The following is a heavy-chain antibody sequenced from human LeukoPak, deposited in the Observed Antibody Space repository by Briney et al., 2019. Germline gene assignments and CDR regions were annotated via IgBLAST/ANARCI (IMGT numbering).Heavy chain of an antibody. CDR1: GGSISSSSYY. CDR3: SRGGPMGVDY. V-gene: IGHV4-39*01. J-gene: IGHJ4*02. Sequence: SETLSLTCTVSGGSISSSSYYWGLIRQPPGKGLEWIGSIYYSGSTYYNPSVKSRVTISVDTSKNQFSLKLSSVTAAYTAVYFCSRGGPMGVDYWGQGTLVTVSS. D-gene: IGHD3-16*01. CDR2: IYYSGST.